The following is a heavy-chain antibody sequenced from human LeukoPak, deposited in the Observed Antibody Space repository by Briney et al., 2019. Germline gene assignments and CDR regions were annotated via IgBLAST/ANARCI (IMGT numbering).Heavy chain of an antibody. J-gene: IGHJ4*02. D-gene: IGHD3-3*02. CDR1: GFSFSSYG. Sequence: GGSLRLSCAASGFSFSSYGFNWVRQAPGKGLEWVSSIGPTGTDTYHADSDKGRFTISRDNAKNSLYLQMDSLRAEDTAVYYCATESIGRHYDYWGQGTLLTVSS. V-gene: IGHV3-21*01. CDR2: IGPTGTDT. CDR3: ATESIGRHYDY.